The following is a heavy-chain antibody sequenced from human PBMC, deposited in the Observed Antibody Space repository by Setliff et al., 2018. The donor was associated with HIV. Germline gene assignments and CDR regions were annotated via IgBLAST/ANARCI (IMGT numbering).Heavy chain of an antibody. V-gene: IGHV4-38-2*01. Sequence: PSETLSLTCAVSGYSISSGYYCGWIRQPPGKGLEWIGHIYHSGSTSYNPSLKSRATISVDTSKNQFSLKPSSVTAADTAVYYCATVSGYYWQYFDYWGPGTLVTVSS. J-gene: IGHJ4*02. CDR2: IYHSGST. CDR1: GYSISSGYY. CDR3: ATVSGYYWQYFDY. D-gene: IGHD3-22*01.